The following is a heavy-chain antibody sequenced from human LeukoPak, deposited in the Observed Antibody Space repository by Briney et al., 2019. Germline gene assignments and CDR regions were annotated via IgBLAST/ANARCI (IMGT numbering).Heavy chain of an antibody. D-gene: IGHD2-15*01. CDR3: ARDGSSRIVVVVAATFDP. J-gene: IGHJ5*02. CDR2: IYHSGST. V-gene: IGHV4-4*02. Sequence: SGTLSLTCAVSGGSISSSNWWSWVRQPPGKGLEWIGEIYHSGSTNYNPSLKSRVTISVDKSKNQFSLKLSSVTAADTAVYYCARDGSSRIVVVVAATFDPWGQGTLVTVSS. CDR1: GGSISSSNW.